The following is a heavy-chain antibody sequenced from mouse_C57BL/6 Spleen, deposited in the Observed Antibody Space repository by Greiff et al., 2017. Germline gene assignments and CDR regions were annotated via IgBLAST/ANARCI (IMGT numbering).Heavy chain of an antibody. Sequence: EVMLVESGGGLVKPGGSLKLSCAASGFTFSDYGMHWVRQAPEKGLEWVAYISSGSSTIYYADTVKGRFTISRDNAKNTLFLQMTSLRSEDTAMYYCAGGGYGSSYVGYAMDYWGQGTSVTVSS. CDR3: AGGGYGSSYVGYAMDY. CDR2: ISSGSSTI. V-gene: IGHV5-17*01. D-gene: IGHD1-1*01. CDR1: GFTFSDYG. J-gene: IGHJ4*01.